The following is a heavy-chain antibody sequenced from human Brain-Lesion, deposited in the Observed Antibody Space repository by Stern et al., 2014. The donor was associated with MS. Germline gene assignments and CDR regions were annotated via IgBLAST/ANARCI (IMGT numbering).Heavy chain of an antibody. D-gene: IGHD5-12*01. CDR3: ASSPATPSGYDRFDY. CDR1: GYLFDDYW. CDR2: IFPRDSNT. Sequence: EVQLVESGAEVKKPGESLKISCEASGYLFDDYWIGWVRQMSGRGLELVAIIFPRDSNTRYSPSVQGQVTISADKSISPPFWQGATQKASDPAMYYCASSPATPSGYDRFDYWGQGALVTVSS. J-gene: IGHJ4*02. V-gene: IGHV5-51*03.